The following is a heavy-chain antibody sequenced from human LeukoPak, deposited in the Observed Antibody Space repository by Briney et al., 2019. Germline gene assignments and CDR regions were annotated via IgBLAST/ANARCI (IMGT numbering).Heavy chain of an antibody. CDR1: GASMSDYY. J-gene: IGHJ4*02. Sequence: PSETLSLTCTVSGASMSDYYWSWIGQPPGKGLEWIGYIYYTGSTNYNPSLKSRVTMSVDTSKNQISLKLSSVTAADSAVYYCVRRVRYFGQNDYWGQGTLVTVSS. V-gene: IGHV4-59*08. CDR3: VRRVRYFGQNDY. D-gene: IGHD3-9*01. CDR2: IYYTGST.